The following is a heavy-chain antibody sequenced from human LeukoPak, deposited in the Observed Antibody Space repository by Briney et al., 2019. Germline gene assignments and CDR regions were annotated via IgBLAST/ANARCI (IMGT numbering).Heavy chain of an antibody. J-gene: IGHJ4*02. CDR3: ARTYCRGGSCHIDN. Sequence: GASVKVSCKASGYTFTSYDINWVRQATGQGLEWMGWMNPNSGNTGYAQKFQGRVTMTRNTSISTAYMEPSSLRSEDTAVYYCARTYCRGGSCHIDNWGQGTLVTVSS. V-gene: IGHV1-8*01. D-gene: IGHD2-15*01. CDR2: MNPNSGNT. CDR1: GYTFTSYD.